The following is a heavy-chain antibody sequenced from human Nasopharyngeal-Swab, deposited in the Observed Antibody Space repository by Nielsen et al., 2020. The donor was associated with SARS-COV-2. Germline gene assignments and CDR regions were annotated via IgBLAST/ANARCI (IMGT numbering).Heavy chain of an antibody. J-gene: IGHJ4*02. V-gene: IGHV3-23*01. CDR1: GFTFSNYA. CDR2: ISGSGGNT. Sequence: GESLKISCAASGFTFSNYAMSWVRQAPGKGLEWVSGISGSGGNTYHTDSAKGRFTISRDNPKNTLYLQMNSLRAEDTAVYYCAKEQRGGSYFDYWGQGTLVTVSS. D-gene: IGHD1-26*01. CDR3: AKEQRGGSYFDY.